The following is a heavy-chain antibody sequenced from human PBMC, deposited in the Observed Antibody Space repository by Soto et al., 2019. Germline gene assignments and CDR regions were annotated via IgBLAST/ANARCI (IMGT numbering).Heavy chain of an antibody. Sequence: LRLSCAASGFTFSDYSMNWVRQAPGKGLEWVSYISSTSNTIHYADSVKGRFTISRDNAKNSLDLQMNSLRDEDTAVYYCARGRFSSTSYGMDVWGQGTTVTVSS. CDR3: ARGRFSSTSYGMDV. CDR2: ISSTSNTI. V-gene: IGHV3-48*02. D-gene: IGHD2-21*01. J-gene: IGHJ6*02. CDR1: GFTFSDYS.